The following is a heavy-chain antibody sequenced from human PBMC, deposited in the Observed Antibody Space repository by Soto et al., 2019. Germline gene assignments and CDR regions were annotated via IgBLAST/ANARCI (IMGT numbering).Heavy chain of an antibody. V-gene: IGHV5-51*01. CDR3: ARPNDITGTFAFDI. CDR2: IYPGGSDT. J-gene: IGHJ3*02. CDR1: GYSFTSYW. D-gene: IGHD1-7*01. Sequence: PGESLKISFKGSGYSFTSYWIGWVRQMPGKGLEWMGIIYPGGSDTRYSPSFQGQVTISADKSISTAYLQWSSLKASDTAMYYCARPNDITGTFAFDIWGQGTMVTVSS.